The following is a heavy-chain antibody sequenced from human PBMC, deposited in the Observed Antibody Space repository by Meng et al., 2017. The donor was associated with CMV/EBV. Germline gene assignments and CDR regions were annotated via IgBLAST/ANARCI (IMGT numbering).Heavy chain of an antibody. CDR1: ADTITSDG. V-gene: IGHV1-18*01. Sequence: LRAQRGGEKKNAGAAVKVACTSAADTITSDGTSGVRQAAGEGLEWMGWSSAYDGNTNYAQKHQGRVTMTTDTTTRAAYMELRSMRSDDTAVYYCARAWVGGEYYFDYWGQGTLVTVSS. CDR3: ARAWVGGEYYFDY. J-gene: IGHJ4*02. D-gene: IGHD3-16*01. CDR2: SSAYDGNT.